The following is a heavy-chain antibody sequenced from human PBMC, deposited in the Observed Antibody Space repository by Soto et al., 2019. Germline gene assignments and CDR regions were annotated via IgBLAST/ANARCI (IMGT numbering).Heavy chain of an antibody. J-gene: IGHJ4*02. Sequence: ASVKVSCKVSGDTLTELSIHWVRQAPGKGLEWMGGFDPEDGETISAQKFQGRVTMTEDTSTDTAYMELTSLRYEDTAAYFCATASGLQDCSNGVCYPAAFRGLVYWGQGSMVTVYS. CDR2: FDPEDGET. V-gene: IGHV1-24*01. CDR1: GDTLTELS. CDR3: ATASGLQDCSNGVCYPAAFRGLVY. D-gene: IGHD2-8*01.